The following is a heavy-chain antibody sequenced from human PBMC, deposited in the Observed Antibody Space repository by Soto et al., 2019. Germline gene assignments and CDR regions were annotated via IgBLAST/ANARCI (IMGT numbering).Heavy chain of an antibody. V-gene: IGHV1-2*02. CDR3: ARVSELELLSAFDI. J-gene: IGHJ3*02. CDR1: GYTFTGYY. D-gene: IGHD1-7*01. Sequence: ASVKVSCKASGYTFTGYYMHWVRQAPGQGLEWMGWINPNSGGANYAQKFQGRVTMTRDTSISTAYMELSRLRSDDTAVYYCARVSELELLSAFDIWGQGTMVTVSS. CDR2: INPNSGGA.